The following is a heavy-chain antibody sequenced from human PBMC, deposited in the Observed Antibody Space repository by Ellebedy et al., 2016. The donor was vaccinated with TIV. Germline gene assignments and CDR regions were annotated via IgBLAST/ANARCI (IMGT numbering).Heavy chain of an antibody. CDR3: ASTKGGWYFDL. J-gene: IGHJ2*01. Sequence: GGSLRLSCAASGFTVSSNYMSWVRQAPGKGLEWVSVIHGGGKTYYADSVQGKFTISRDNSKNTLYLQMSSLRAEDTAVYYCASTKGGWYFDLWGRGTLVTVSS. CDR1: GFTVSSNY. CDR2: IHGGGKT. V-gene: IGHV3-66*01. D-gene: IGHD1-26*01.